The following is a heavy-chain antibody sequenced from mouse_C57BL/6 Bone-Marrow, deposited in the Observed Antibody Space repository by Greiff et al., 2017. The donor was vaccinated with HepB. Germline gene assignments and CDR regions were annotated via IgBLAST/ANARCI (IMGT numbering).Heavy chain of an antibody. Sequence: QVQLKESGAELARPGASVKLSCKASGYTFTSYGISWVKQRTGQGLEWIGEIYPRSGNTYYNEKFKGKATLTADKSSSTAYMELRSLTSEDSAVYFCARRNWDSYWGQGTTLTVSS. CDR1: GYTFTSYG. D-gene: IGHD4-1*01. CDR3: ARRNWDSY. CDR2: IYPRSGNT. J-gene: IGHJ2*01. V-gene: IGHV1-81*01.